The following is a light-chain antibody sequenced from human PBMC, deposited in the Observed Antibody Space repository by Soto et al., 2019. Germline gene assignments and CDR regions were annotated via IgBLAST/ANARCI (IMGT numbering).Light chain of an antibody. Sequence: IQLSQSPASLSASVGDRVTITCRASQDISSLLSWYQQKPGKPPKLLIYAASTLPNGVPSRFSGSGSGKDFTSTISRVQAEDFAPYYYQHFSSFPRTFAQGTRLEI. V-gene: IGKV1-9*01. CDR1: QDISSL. J-gene: IGKJ5*01. CDR3: QHFSSFPRT. CDR2: AAS.